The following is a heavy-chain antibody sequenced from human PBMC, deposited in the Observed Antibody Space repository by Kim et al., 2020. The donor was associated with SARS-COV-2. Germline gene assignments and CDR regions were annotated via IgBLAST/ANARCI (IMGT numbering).Heavy chain of an antibody. CDR1: GFTFSSYA. V-gene: IGHV3-30*04. D-gene: IGHD3-10*01. J-gene: IGHJ5*02. CDR3: ARTMVRGVILLGWFDP. CDR2: ISYDGSNK. Sequence: GGSLRLSCAASGFTFSSYAMHWVRQAPGKGLEWVAVISYDGSNKYYADSVKGRFTISRDNSKNTLYLQMNSLRAEDTAVYYCARTMVRGVILLGWFDPWGQGTLVTVSS.